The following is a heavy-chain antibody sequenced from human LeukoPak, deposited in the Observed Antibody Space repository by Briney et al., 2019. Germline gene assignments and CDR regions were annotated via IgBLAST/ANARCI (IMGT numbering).Heavy chain of an antibody. CDR2: IYSGGST. V-gene: IGHV3-53*01. Sequence: GGSLRLSCAASGFTVSSNYMSWVRQAPGKGLEWVSVIYSGGSTYYADSVKGRFTISRDNSKNTLYLQMNSLRAEDTAVYYCARYGSGSYVIDYWGQGTLVTVSS. CDR3: ARYGSGSYVIDY. J-gene: IGHJ4*02. CDR1: GFTVSSNY. D-gene: IGHD3-10*01.